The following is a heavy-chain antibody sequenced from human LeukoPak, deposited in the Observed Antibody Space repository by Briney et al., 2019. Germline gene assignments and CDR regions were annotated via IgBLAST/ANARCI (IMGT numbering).Heavy chain of an antibody. Sequence: GGSLRLSCAASGFTFSSYSMTWVRQAPGRGLEWVSYISSSSSIIYHADSVKGRFTISRDNAKNSLYLQMNSLRAEDTAVYYCARGLWKWELQQGGGMDVWGQGTTVTVSS. J-gene: IGHJ6*02. V-gene: IGHV3-48*01. D-gene: IGHD1-26*01. CDR3: ARGLWKWELQQGGGMDV. CDR1: GFTFSSYS. CDR2: ISSSSSII.